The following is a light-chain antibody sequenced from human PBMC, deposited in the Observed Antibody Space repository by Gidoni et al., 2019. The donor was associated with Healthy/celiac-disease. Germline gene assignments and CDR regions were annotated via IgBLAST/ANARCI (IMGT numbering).Light chain of an antibody. CDR2: AAS. Sequence: DIQMTQSQSSLSASVGDRVTITCRASQSISSYLNWYQQKPGKAPKLLIYAASSLQSGVPSMFSGSGSGTDFTLTISSLQPEDFATYYCQQSYSTPPFTFGPGTKVDIK. CDR1: QSISSY. J-gene: IGKJ3*01. CDR3: QQSYSTPPFT. V-gene: IGKV1-39*01.